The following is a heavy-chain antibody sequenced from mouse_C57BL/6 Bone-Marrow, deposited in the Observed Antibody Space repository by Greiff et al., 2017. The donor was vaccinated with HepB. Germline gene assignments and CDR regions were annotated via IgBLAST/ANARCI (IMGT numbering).Heavy chain of an antibody. CDR3: ARLPYSNYVDY. D-gene: IGHD2-5*01. V-gene: IGHV1-9*01. Sequence: VQLQQSGAELMKPGASVKLSCKATGYTFTGYWIEWVNQRPGHGLEWIGEILPGSGSTNYNEKFKGKATLTAVTSSNTAYMQLSSLTTDDSAIYYSARLPYSNYVDYWGQGTTLTVSS. CDR1: GYTFTGYW. CDR2: ILPGSGST. J-gene: IGHJ2*01.